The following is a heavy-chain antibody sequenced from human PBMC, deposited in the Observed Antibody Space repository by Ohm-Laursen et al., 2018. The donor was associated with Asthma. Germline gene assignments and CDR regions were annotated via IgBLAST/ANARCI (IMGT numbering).Heavy chain of an antibody. CDR3: TRDAYYYGSGSYYNVGYYFDY. Sequence: SLRLSCTASGFTFGDYAMSWFRQAPGKGLEWVGFIRSKAYGGTTEYAASVKGRFTISRDDSKSIAYLQMNSLKTEDTAVYYCTRDAYYYGSGSYYNVGYYFDYWGQGTLVTVSS. D-gene: IGHD3-10*01. CDR1: GFTFGDYA. V-gene: IGHV3-49*03. J-gene: IGHJ4*02. CDR2: IRSKAYGGTT.